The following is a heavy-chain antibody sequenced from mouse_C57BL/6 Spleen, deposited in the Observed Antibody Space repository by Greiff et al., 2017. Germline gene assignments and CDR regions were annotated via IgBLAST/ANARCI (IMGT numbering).Heavy chain of an antibody. Sequence: VQLQQPGAELVKPGASVKLSCKASGYTFTSYWMQWVKQRPGQGLEWIGEIDPSDSYTNYNQKFKGKATLTVDTSSSTAYMQLSSLTSEDSAVYYCARSKTAQATSAYWGQGTLVTVSA. CDR2: IDPSDSYT. CDR1: GYTFTSYW. D-gene: IGHD3-2*02. CDR3: ARSKTAQATSAY. J-gene: IGHJ3*01. V-gene: IGHV1-50*01.